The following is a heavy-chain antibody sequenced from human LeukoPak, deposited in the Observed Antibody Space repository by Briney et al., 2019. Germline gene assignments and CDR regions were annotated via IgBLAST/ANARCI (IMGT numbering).Heavy chain of an antibody. J-gene: IGHJ3*02. CDR3: ARDPYTAMARWDLLVAFHI. V-gene: IGHV1-69*04. Sequence: GASVKLSCKASGGTFSSYAISWVRQAPGQGLEWMGRIIPILGIANYAQKFQGRVTITAGKSTSTAYMELSSLRSEDTAVYYCARDPYTAMARWDLLVAFHIWGQGTMVTVAS. D-gene: IGHD5-18*01. CDR1: GGTFSSYA. CDR2: IIPILGIA.